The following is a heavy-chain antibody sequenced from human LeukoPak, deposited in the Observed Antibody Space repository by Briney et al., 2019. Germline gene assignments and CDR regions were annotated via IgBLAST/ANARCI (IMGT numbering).Heavy chain of an antibody. D-gene: IGHD3-3*01. CDR3: ARYDDRNAFDI. J-gene: IGHJ3*02. CDR1: GGSISSSGSF. CDR2: IYYSGST. V-gene: IGHV4-31*03. Sequence: SQTLSLTCTVSGGSISSSGSFWSWIRQHPGKGLEWIGYIYYSGSTYYNPSLKSRVTISVDTSKQHFSLMLSSVTAADTAVYYCARYDDRNAFDIWGQGTMVTVSS.